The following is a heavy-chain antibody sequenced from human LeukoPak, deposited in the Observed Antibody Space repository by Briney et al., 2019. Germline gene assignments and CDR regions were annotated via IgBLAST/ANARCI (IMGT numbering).Heavy chain of an antibody. CDR3: ATPSSGYYFFDY. J-gene: IGHJ4*02. Sequence: ASVKVSCKVSGYTLTAFSMHWVRQAPGKGLEWMGGFDPEDGETIYAQKFQGRVTMTEDTSTDTAYMELSSLRSEDTAVYYCATPSSGYYFFDYWGQGTLVTVSS. CDR2: FDPEDGET. V-gene: IGHV1-24*01. CDR1: GYTLTAFS. D-gene: IGHD3-22*01.